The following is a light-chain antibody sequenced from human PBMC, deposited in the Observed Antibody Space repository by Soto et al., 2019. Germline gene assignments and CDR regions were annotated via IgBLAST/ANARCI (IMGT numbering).Light chain of an antibody. Sequence: DIVMTQSPATLSVAPGERVTFSCRASQGVSRKLAWYQHKPGQAPRLLISGASTGATGIPARFSGSGSGTEFTLTISSLQSEDCAIYYCQQYHTWPITFGGGTKEEIK. CDR3: QQYHTWPIT. J-gene: IGKJ4*01. CDR1: QGVSRK. V-gene: IGKV3-15*01. CDR2: GAS.